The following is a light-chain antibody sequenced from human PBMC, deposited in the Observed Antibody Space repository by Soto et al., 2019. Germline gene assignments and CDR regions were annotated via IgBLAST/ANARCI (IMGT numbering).Light chain of an antibody. CDR3: KQYNSYLGT. CDR2: DAS. Sequence: DIQMTQSPSTLSASVGDRVAISCRASQSISSWLAWYQQKPGKAPKLLIYDASSLESGVPSRFSGSGSGTEFTLTLSSLQPDDFATYYCKQYNSYLGTCGQGTKVEIK. CDR1: QSISSW. V-gene: IGKV1-5*01. J-gene: IGKJ1*01.